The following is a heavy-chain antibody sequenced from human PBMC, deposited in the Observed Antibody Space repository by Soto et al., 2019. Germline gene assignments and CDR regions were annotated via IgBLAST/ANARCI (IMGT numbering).Heavy chain of an antibody. CDR2: IIPIFGTA. CDR1: GGTFSSYA. CDR3: ARVEYYYDSSALTWFDP. V-gene: IGHV1-69*13. Sequence: SVKVSCKASGGTFSSYAISCVRQAPGQGLEWMGGIIPIFGTANYAQKFQGRVTITADESTSTAYMELSSLRSEDTAVYYCARVEYYYDSSALTWFDPWGQGTLVTVSS. J-gene: IGHJ5*01. D-gene: IGHD3-22*01.